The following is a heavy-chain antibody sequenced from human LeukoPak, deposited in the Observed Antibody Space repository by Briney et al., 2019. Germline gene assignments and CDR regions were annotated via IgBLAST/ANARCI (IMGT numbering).Heavy chain of an antibody. V-gene: IGHV4-34*01. CDR1: GGSFSGYY. Sequence: SETLSLTCAVYGGSFSGYYWSWIRQPPGKGLEWIGEINHSGSTNYNPSLKSRVTISVDTSKNQFSLKLSSVTAADTAVYYCARDHSSWYCDYWGQGTLVTVSS. D-gene: IGHD6-13*01. J-gene: IGHJ4*02. CDR3: ARDHSSWYCDY. CDR2: INHSGST.